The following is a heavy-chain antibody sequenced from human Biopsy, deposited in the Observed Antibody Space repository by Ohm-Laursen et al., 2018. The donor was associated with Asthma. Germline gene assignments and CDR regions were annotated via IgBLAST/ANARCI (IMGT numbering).Heavy chain of an antibody. V-gene: IGHV1-18*01. CDR1: GYTFNSAG. CDR3: ARAVDYSHYYGIDV. CDR2: ISVYNGNT. Sequence: ASVKVSCKTSGYTFNSAGITWVRQAPGQGLEWMGWISVYNGNTKVAQKLQDRVTMIADTSTSTAYMELRSLRSDDTAVYFCARAVDYSHYYGIDVWGQGTTVTGS. J-gene: IGHJ6*02. D-gene: IGHD3-10*01.